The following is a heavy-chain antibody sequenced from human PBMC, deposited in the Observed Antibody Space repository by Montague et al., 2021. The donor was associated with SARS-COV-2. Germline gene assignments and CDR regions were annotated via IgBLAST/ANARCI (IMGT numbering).Heavy chain of an antibody. D-gene: IGHD3-22*01. J-gene: IGHJ3*02. Sequence: SETLSLTCAVSGGSFSGYYWSWICHPPGKGLEWIGEINKSRSINYNPSLTSRVTISVDTSKNRISLKLSSVTVADTAVYYCARVPADYDSSGYYFDAFNIWGQGTMVTVSS. CDR2: INKSRSI. V-gene: IGHV4-34*01. CDR3: ARVPADYDSSGYYFDAFNI. CDR1: GGSFSGYY.